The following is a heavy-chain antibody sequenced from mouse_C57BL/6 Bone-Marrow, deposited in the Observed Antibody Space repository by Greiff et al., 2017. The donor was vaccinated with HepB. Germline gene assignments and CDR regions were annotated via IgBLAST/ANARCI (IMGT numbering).Heavy chain of an antibody. CDR1: GFTFSSYA. CDR3: AREGSPCFRGAMDY. CDR2: ISDGGSYT. Sequence: DVQLQESGGGLVKPGGSLKLSCAASGFTFSSYAMSWVRQTPEKRLEWVATISDGGSYTYYPDNVKGRFTISRDNAKNNLYLQMSHLKSEDTAMYYCAREGSPCFRGAMDYWGQGTSVTVSS. J-gene: IGHJ4*01. V-gene: IGHV5-4*01.